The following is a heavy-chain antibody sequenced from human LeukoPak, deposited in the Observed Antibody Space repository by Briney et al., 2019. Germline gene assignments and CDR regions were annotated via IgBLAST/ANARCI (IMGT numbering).Heavy chain of an antibody. CDR1: GFTVSSNY. Sequence: PGRSLRLSCAASGFTVSSNYMSWVRQAPGKGLEWVSVIYSGGRTEYADSVKGRFTISRDNSKNTLYLQMNSLRAEDTAVYYCARESGSYYGVTLDYWGQGTLVTVSS. CDR3: ARESGSYYGVTLDY. CDR2: IYSGGRT. D-gene: IGHD1-26*01. J-gene: IGHJ4*02. V-gene: IGHV3-66*01.